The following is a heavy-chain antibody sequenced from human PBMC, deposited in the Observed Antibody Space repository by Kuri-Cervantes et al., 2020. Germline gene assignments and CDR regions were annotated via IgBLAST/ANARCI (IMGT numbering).Heavy chain of an antibody. CDR1: GFTFSSYW. J-gene: IGHJ4*02. V-gene: IGHV3-74*01. CDR3: ARSNGGGFDL. CDR2: ISSDGTTT. D-gene: IGHD2-8*01. Sequence: GESLKISCAASGFTFSSYWMSWVRQAPGKGLVWVSRISSDGTTTSYVDSVKGRSTISRDSAKNTLCLQLSSLRAEDTAVNYCARSNGGGFDLWGQGTPVTVSS.